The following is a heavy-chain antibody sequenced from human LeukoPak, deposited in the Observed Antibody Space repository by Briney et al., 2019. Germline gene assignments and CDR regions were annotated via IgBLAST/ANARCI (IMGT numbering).Heavy chain of an antibody. CDR2: IDPNSGDT. CDR1: GYTFTGYY. CDR3: ARVIAAVTSKGVLHY. J-gene: IGHJ4*02. Sequence: GASVKVSCKASGYTFTGYYMHWVRQAPGQGLEWIGRIDPNSGDTNFAQKFQGRVTMTRDTSITTAYMELGRLRSDDTAVYYCARVIAAVTSKGVLHYWGQGTLVTVSS. D-gene: IGHD6-19*01. V-gene: IGHV1-2*06.